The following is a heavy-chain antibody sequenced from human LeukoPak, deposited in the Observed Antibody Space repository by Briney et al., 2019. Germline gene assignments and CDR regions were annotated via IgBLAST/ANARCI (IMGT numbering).Heavy chain of an antibody. D-gene: IGHD6-13*01. Sequence: PSETLSLTCAVFGGSISSNNWWTWVRQSPEKGLEWIGEIYHSGGTTYNPSLKSRVTLSVDKSKNQFSQKLTSVTAADTAVYYCARDLYSSRTNDAFVIWGQGTMVTVSS. V-gene: IGHV4-4*02. CDR1: GGSISSNNW. J-gene: IGHJ3*02. CDR2: IYHSGGT. CDR3: ARDLYSSRTNDAFVI.